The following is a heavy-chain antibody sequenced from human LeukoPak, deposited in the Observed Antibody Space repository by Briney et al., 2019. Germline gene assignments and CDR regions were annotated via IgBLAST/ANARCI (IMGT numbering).Heavy chain of an antibody. CDR1: GFTFNSYA. CDR3: AKDLRAAAGTFPPLYWVDP. Sequence: GGSLRLSCAASGFTFNSYAMSWVRQAPGKGLEWVSAISGSGGSTYYADSVKGRFTISRDNSKNTLYLQMNSLRAEDTAVYYCAKDLRAAAGTFPPLYWVDPWGQGTLVTVSS. D-gene: IGHD6-13*01. J-gene: IGHJ5*02. V-gene: IGHV3-23*01. CDR2: ISGSGGST.